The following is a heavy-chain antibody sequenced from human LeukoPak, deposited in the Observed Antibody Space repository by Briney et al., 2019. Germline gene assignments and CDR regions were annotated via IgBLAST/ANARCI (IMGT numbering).Heavy chain of an antibody. CDR2: MNPNSGNT. V-gene: IGHV1-8*01. CDR1: GYTFTIYD. Sequence: ASGRVSSTASGYTFTIYDINWGRQATGQGGGWMGWMNPNSGNTGYAQTFQGRVTMTRNTSISTAYMELSRLRSDDTAVYYCARWSMVVVVIMGNAFDIWGQGTMVTVSS. J-gene: IGHJ3*02. D-gene: IGHD3-22*01. CDR3: ARWSMVVVVIMGNAFDI.